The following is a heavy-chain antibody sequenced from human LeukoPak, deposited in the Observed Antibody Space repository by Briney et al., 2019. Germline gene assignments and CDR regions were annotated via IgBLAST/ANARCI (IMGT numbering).Heavy chain of an antibody. CDR1: GGSISSSSYY. J-gene: IGHJ4*02. V-gene: IGHV3-11*04. Sequence: LSLTCTVSGGSISSSSYYWGWIRQAPGKGLEWVSYISSSGSTIYYADSVKGRFTISRDNAKNSLYLQMNSLRAEDTAVYYCAREYCSGGSCYPGVFDYWGQGTLVTVSS. CDR2: ISSSGSTI. CDR3: AREYCSGGSCYPGVFDY. D-gene: IGHD2-15*01.